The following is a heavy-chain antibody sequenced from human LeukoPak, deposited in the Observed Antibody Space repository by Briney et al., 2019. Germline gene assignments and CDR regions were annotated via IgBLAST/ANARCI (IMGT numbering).Heavy chain of an antibody. Sequence: SETLSLTCTVSGGSTNNYYWTWIRQPPGKGLEWIGNIYNSGNTNYNPSLKSRVTISIDTSKNQFSLKVISVTAADTAVYYCARQGYSSGWFVYWGQGTLVTVSS. D-gene: IGHD6-19*01. CDR3: ARQGYSSGWFVY. V-gene: IGHV4-59*08. CDR1: GGSTNNYY. J-gene: IGHJ4*02. CDR2: IYNSGNT.